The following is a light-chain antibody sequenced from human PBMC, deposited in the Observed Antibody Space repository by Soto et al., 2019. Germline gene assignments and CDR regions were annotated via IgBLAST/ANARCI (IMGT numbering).Light chain of an antibody. J-gene: IGLJ1*01. CDR3: AAWDDRLDVYV. CDR1: SSNIGSNT. V-gene: IGLV1-44*01. Sequence: QSVLTQPPSASGTPGQIVAISCSGSSSNIGSNTVTWYQQLPGTAPKLLIYSTSQRSSGVPGRFSGSKSGASASLSISGLQSEDGDDYYCAAWDDRLDVYVFGTGTKLTVL. CDR2: STS.